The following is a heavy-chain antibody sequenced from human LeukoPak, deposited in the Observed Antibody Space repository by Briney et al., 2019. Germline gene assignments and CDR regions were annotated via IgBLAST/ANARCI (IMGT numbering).Heavy chain of an antibody. D-gene: IGHD1-20*01. CDR1: GGSISSSSHF. V-gene: IGHV4-39*01. Sequence: SETLSLTCTVSGGSISSSSHFWGWIRQPPGKGLEWIGSIYYTGNTYHNSSLKSRLTISVDTSKNQFSLKLSSVTAADTAVFYCARLDNWNGYYFDYWGQGTLVTVSS. J-gene: IGHJ4*02. CDR2: IYYTGNT. CDR3: ARLDNWNGYYFDY.